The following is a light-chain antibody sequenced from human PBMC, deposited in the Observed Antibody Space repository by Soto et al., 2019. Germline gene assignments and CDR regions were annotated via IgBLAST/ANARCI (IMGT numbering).Light chain of an antibody. CDR1: SSDVGGYKY. CDR2: DVS. Sequence: QSALTQPASVSGCPGQSIAISCSGTSSDVGGYKYVSWYQQHPGKAPKLIIYDVSDRPSGVSDRFSGSKSGNTASLTISGLQAEDEADYYCSSYTSSSTQVFGGGTKLTVL. V-gene: IGLV2-14*03. J-gene: IGLJ3*02. CDR3: SSYTSSSTQV.